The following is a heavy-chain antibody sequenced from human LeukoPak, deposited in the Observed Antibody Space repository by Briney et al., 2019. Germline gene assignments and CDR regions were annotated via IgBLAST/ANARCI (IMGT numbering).Heavy chain of an antibody. CDR2: ISTSSSYI. D-gene: IGHD3-10*02. CDR3: AELGITMIGGV. Sequence: PGGSLRLSCAASGFTFSNYNMNWVRQAPGKGLEWVSSISTSSSYIYYADSVKGRFTISRDNARKSLYLEMNSLRAEDTAVYYCAELGITMIGGVWGKGTTVTISS. CDR1: GFTFSNYN. J-gene: IGHJ6*04. V-gene: IGHV3-21*01.